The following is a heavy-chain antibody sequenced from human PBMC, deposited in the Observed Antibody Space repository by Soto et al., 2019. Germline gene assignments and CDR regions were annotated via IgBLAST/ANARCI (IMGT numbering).Heavy chain of an antibody. CDR3: GRDRYGSGWNFGDSV. CDR1: GFTCGSYW. Sequence: EVQVVESGGGLVQPGGSLRLSCAGSGFTCGSYWMSWVRQAPGEGLEWVANINQDGSERYYVDSVEGRFTISRDNAKNSLYLQMNSRRAEDTAVYYCGRDRYGSGWNFGDSVWGQGTLVTVSS. CDR2: INQDGSER. V-gene: IGHV3-7*04. J-gene: IGHJ4*02. D-gene: IGHD6-19*01.